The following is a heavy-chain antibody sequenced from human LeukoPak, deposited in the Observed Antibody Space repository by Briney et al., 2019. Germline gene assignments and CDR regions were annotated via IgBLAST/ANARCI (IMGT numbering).Heavy chain of an antibody. Sequence: GGSLRLSCAASGFIFSTYWMMWARQAPGKGLEWVANMKGDGSEIHYVDSVKGRFTISRDNARNSLFLQMNGLRPEDTAVYYCAKVPIPYGSGPFDYWGQGTLVTVSS. D-gene: IGHD3-10*01. CDR2: MKGDGSEI. CDR1: GFIFSTYW. V-gene: IGHV3-7*01. J-gene: IGHJ4*02. CDR3: AKVPIPYGSGPFDY.